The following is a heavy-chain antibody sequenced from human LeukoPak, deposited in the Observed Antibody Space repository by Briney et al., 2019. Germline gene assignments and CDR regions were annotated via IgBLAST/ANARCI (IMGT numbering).Heavy chain of an antibody. J-gene: IGHJ4*02. V-gene: IGHV1-24*01. CDR3: ATLGGSAYSRNFDY. Sequence: ASVKVSCKVSGYTLTELSMHWVRQAPGKGLXXXXGFDPEDGETIYAQKFQGRVTMTEDTSTDTAYMELSSLRSEDTAVYYCATLGGSAYSRNFDYWGQGTLVTVSS. CDR1: GYTLTELS. CDR2: FDPEDGET. D-gene: IGHD6-13*01.